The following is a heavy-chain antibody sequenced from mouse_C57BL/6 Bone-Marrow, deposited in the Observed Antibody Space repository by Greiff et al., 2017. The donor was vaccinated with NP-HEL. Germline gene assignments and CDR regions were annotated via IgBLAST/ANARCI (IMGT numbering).Heavy chain of an antibody. J-gene: IGHJ2*01. D-gene: IGHD1-1*01. Sequence: EVKLMESGAELVRPGASVKLSCTASGFNIKDDYMHWVKQRPEQGLEWIGWIEPENGDTEYASKFQGKATITADTSSNTAYLQLSSLTSEDTAVYYCTTYGSSRYYFDYWGQGTTLTVSS. CDR3: TTYGSSRYYFDY. CDR1: GFNIKDDY. V-gene: IGHV14-4*01. CDR2: IEPENGDT.